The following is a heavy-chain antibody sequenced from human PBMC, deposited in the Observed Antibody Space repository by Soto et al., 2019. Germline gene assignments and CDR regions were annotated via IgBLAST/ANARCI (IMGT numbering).Heavy chain of an antibody. Sequence: QVHLVESGGGVVQPGRSLRLSCAASGFTFSTYAMHWVRQAPGKGLEWVAVISYDGSNTYYADSVKGRFTISRDNTKNTLDLQMNALKAEETAVYYCGRLLNKNPEAHSIYRYFDYFGEVTLVSVSS. CDR3: GRLLNKNPEAHSIYRYFDY. D-gene: IGHD4-4*01. CDR2: ISYDGSNT. CDR1: GFTFSTYA. V-gene: IGHV3-30-3*01. J-gene: IGHJ4*02.